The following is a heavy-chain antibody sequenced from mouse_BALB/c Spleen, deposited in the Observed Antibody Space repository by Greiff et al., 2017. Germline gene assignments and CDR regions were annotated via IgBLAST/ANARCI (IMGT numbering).Heavy chain of an antibody. CDR3: ARSGITLDY. Sequence: QVQLKQPGAELVMPGASVKMSCKASGYTFSDYWMHWVKQRPGQGLEWIGAIDTSDSYTSYNQKFKGKATLTVDESSSTAYMQLSSLTSEDSAVYYCARSGITLDYWGQGTTLTVSS. J-gene: IGHJ2*01. D-gene: IGHD1-1*01. CDR1: GYTFSDYW. V-gene: IGHV1-69*01. CDR2: IDTSDSYT.